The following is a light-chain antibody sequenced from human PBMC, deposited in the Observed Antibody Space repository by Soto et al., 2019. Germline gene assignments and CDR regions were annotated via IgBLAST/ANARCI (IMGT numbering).Light chain of an antibody. V-gene: IGLV2-23*01. J-gene: IGLJ1*01. CDR3: CSYAGSSTYV. CDR1: SSDVGRYNL. CDR2: EDS. Sequence: QSALTQPASVSGSPGQSITISCTGTSSDVGRYNLVSWYQQHPGKAPKLITHEDSKRSSGLSNRFSGSKSGNTASLTISGLQAEDEADYYCCSYAGSSTYVFGTGTKVTVL.